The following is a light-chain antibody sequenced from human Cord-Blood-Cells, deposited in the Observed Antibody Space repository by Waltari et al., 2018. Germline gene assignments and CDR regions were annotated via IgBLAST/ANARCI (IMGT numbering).Light chain of an antibody. V-gene: IGLV1-40*01. J-gene: IGLJ2*01. CDR3: QSYDSSLSVVV. CDR1: SSNIGAGYD. Sequence: QSVLTQPPSVSGAPGQRVTISCNGSSSNIGAGYDVHWYQQLPGTAPKLLIYGNSNLPSGVPDRFSGSKSGTSASLAITGLQAEDEADYYCQSYDSSLSVVVFGGGTKLTVL. CDR2: GNS.